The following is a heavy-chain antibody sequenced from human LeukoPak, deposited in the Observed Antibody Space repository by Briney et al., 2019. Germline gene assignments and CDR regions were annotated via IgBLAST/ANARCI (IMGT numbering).Heavy chain of an antibody. CDR2: ISSSSSYI. CDR3: ARVPNPNYYDSSGYSDY. Sequence: GGSLRLSCAASGFTFSSYSMNWVRQAPGKGLEWVSSISSSSSYIYSADSVKGRFTISRDNAKNSLYLQMNSLRAEDTAVYYCARVPNPNYYDSSGYSDYWGQGTLVTVSS. J-gene: IGHJ4*02. V-gene: IGHV3-21*01. D-gene: IGHD3-22*01. CDR1: GFTFSSYS.